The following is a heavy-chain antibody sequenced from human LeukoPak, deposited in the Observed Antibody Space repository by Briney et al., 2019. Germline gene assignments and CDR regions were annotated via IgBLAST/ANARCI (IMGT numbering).Heavy chain of an antibody. V-gene: IGHV3-66*01. CDR2: IYSGGST. D-gene: IGHD2-21*01. Sequence: GGSLRLSCAASGFTVSSNYMSWVRQAPGKGLEWVSVIYSGGSTYYSDSVKGRFTISRDNSKNTLYLQMNSLRAEDTAVYYCAREGAYCGGDCYDYWGQGTLVTVSS. CDR3: AREGAYCGGDCYDY. CDR1: GFTVSSNY. J-gene: IGHJ4*02.